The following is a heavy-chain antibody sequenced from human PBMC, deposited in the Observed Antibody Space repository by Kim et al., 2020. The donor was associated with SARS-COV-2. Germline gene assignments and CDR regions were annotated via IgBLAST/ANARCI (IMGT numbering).Heavy chain of an antibody. J-gene: IGHJ6*02. CDR1: GYSISSGYY. CDR2: IYHSGST. Sequence: SETLSLTCTVSGYSISSGYYWGWIRQPPGKGLEWIGSIYHSGSTYYNPSLKSRVTISVDTSKNQFSLKLSSVTAADTAVYYCASSTVAGTYGMDVWGQGT. V-gene: IGHV4-38-2*02. CDR3: ASSTVAGTYGMDV. D-gene: IGHD6-19*01.